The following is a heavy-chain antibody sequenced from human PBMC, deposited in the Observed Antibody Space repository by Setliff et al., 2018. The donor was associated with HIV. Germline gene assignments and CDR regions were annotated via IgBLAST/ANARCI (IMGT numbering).Heavy chain of an antibody. Sequence: GGSLRLSCEASGFTLTKYTMNWVRQAPGKGLEWVSSITNTSDYISYGDSVKGRFTISRDNAKNSLYLEMNSLRVEDTAVYFCAAQGVLWGQGTQVTVSS. CDR3: AAQGVL. CDR1: GFTLTKYT. J-gene: IGHJ4*02. CDR2: ITNTSDYI. V-gene: IGHV3-21*01.